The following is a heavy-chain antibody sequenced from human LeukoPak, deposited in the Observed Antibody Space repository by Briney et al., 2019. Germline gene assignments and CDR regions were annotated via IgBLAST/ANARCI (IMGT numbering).Heavy chain of an antibody. D-gene: IGHD4-23*01. CDR1: GYAFTSYG. Sequence: ASVNVSCTASGYAFTSYGISWVRQAPGQGLEWMAWISAYNGNTNYAQKLLGRVTMTTDTSTSTVYMELRSLRSDDTAVYYCARDSVVTPRYYFDYWGQGTLVTVSS. CDR3: ARDSVVTPRYYFDY. V-gene: IGHV1-18*01. CDR2: ISAYNGNT. J-gene: IGHJ4*02.